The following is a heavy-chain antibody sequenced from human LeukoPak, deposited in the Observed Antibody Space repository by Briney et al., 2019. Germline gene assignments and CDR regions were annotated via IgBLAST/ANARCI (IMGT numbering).Heavy chain of an antibody. J-gene: IGHJ6*03. Sequence: PGGSLRLSCAASGFTFDDYGMSWVRQAPGKGLEWVSGINWNGGSRGYADSVKGRFTMSRDNAKNSLYLQMNSLRAEDTALYYCARRAADDLYYMDVWGKGTTVTVSS. D-gene: IGHD3/OR15-3a*01. V-gene: IGHV3-20*04. CDR2: INWNGGSR. CDR3: ARRAADDLYYMDV. CDR1: GFTFDDYG.